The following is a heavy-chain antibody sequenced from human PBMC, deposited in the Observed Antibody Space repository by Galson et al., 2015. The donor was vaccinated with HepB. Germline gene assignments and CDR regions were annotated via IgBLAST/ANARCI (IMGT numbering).Heavy chain of an antibody. V-gene: IGHV3-15*01. J-gene: IGHJ4*02. CDR3: TTDGDYGGDFDY. CDR1: GFTFSNAW. D-gene: IGHD4-23*01. Sequence: SLRLSCAASGFTFSNAWMSWVRQAPGKGLEWVGRIKSKTDGGTTDYAAPVKGRFTISRDDSKNTLCLQMNSLKTEDTAVYYCTTDGDYGGDFDYWGQGTLVTVSS. CDR2: IKSKTDGGTT.